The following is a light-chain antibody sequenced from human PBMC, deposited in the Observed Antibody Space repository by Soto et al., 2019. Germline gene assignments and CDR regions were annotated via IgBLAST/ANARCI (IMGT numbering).Light chain of an antibody. CDR2: AAS. Sequence: AIQLTQSPSSLSASVGDRVTITCRTSQGIRNDLGWYQQKPGKAPKLLIYAASSLQSGVPSRFSGSGSGTDFTLTISSLQPEDFATYYCLQDYNYPWSFGQGTKVEIK. V-gene: IGKV1-6*01. J-gene: IGKJ1*01. CDR3: LQDYNYPWS. CDR1: QGIRND.